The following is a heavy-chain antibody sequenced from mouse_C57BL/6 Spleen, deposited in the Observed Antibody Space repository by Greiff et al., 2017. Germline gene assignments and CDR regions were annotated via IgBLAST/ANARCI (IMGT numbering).Heavy chain of an antibody. J-gene: IGHJ4*01. CDR1: GYTFTSYW. V-gene: IGHV1-55*01. CDR2: IYPGSGST. D-gene: IGHD1-1*01. Sequence: VQLQQPGAELVKPGASVKMSCKASGYTFTSYWITWVKQRPGQGLEWIGDIYPGSGSTNYNEKFKSKATLTVDTSSSTAYMQLSSLTSEDSAVYYCASYGSRDYYDMDYWGQGTSVTVSS. CDR3: ASYGSRDYYDMDY.